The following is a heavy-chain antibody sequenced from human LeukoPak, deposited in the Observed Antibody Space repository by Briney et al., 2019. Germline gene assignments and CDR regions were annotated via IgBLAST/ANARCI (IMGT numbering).Heavy chain of an antibody. J-gene: IGHJ4*02. V-gene: IGHV3-48*01. CDR2: ISSTGSSI. Sequence: GGSLRLSCAASGFTFRSYSMNWVRQAPGKGLEWVSYISSTGSSIYYADSVKGRFTISRDNAKNSLNLQMNSLRAEDTAVYYCARDDLTNGYNGNYWGQGTLVTVSS. CDR3: ARDDLTNGYNGNY. CDR1: GFTFRSYS. D-gene: IGHD5-24*01.